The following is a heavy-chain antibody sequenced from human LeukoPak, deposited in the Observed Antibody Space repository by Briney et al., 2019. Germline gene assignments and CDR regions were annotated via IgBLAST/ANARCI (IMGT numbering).Heavy chain of an antibody. Sequence: GGSLRLSCAASGFTFRTYDMIWVRQAPGKGLGWVSSISAGRPFYADSVKGRFTISRDDSTNMVYLQMNRLKVEDTAVYYCAKSQRGYYDHYFDYWGQGTLVTVSS. V-gene: IGHV3-23*01. CDR3: AKSQRGYYDHYFDY. CDR2: ISAGRP. CDR1: GFTFRTYD. D-gene: IGHD3-22*01. J-gene: IGHJ4*02.